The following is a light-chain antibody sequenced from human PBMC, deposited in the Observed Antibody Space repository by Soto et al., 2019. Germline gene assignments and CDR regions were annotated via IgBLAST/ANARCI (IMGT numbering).Light chain of an antibody. CDR3: QSYDSSLSVV. J-gene: IGLJ2*01. CDR2: GNS. CDR1: SSNIGAGYD. V-gene: IGLV1-40*01. Sequence: QSVLTQPPSVSGAPGQRVTISCTGSSSNIGAGYDVHWYQQLPGTAPKLLIYGNSNRPSGVPDRFPGSKSGTSASLAITGLQAEDEAYYYCQSYDSSLSVVFGGGTKVTVL.